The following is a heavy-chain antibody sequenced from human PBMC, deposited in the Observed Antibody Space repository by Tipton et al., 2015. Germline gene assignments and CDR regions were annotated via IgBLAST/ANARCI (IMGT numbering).Heavy chain of an antibody. V-gene: IGHV1-8*01. J-gene: IGHJ4*02. CDR2: MNPNSGNT. Sequence: QLVQSGGEVKKPGASVKVSCKASGYTFASYDINWVRQSTGQGLEWMGSMNPNSGNTFYAQKFQGRVTMTGNTSISTAYMELSTLRSEDTAVYYCTVIAPFDHWGQGTLVTVSS. CDR3: TVIAPFDH. D-gene: IGHD2-21*01. CDR1: GYTFASYD.